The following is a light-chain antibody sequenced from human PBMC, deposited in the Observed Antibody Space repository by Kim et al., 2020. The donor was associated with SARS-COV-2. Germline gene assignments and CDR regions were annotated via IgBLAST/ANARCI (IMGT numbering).Light chain of an antibody. CDR2: RDG. Sequence: SGALGQTARVTCGGNHIGSKNVHWYQQKPGQAPVLVIYRDGNRPSGIPERFSGSNSGNTATLTISRAQAGDEADYYCHVWDSSTVVFGGGTQLTVL. CDR1: HIGSKN. CDR3: HVWDSSTVV. V-gene: IGLV3-9*01. J-gene: IGLJ3*02.